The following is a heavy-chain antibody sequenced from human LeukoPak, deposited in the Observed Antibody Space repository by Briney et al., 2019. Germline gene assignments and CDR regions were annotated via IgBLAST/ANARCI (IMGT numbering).Heavy chain of an antibody. CDR3: ARVLAPGFRYFDL. V-gene: IGHV3-30*03. CDR1: GFTFSSYG. Sequence: PGGSLRLSCAASGFTFSSYGMHWVRQAPGKGLEWVAVISYDGSNKHYADSVKGRFTISRDNSKNTLYLQMNSLRAEDTAVYYCARVLAPGFRYFDLWGRGTLVTVSS. CDR2: ISYDGSNK. J-gene: IGHJ2*01. D-gene: IGHD3-10*01.